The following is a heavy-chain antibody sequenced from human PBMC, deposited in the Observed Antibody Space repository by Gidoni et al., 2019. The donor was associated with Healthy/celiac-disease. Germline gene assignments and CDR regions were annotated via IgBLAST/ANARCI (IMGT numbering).Heavy chain of an antibody. J-gene: IGHJ4*02. CDR2: NNPSGGST. D-gene: IGHD6-6*01. CDR1: GYTFTTYY. CDR3: ARGSIAARPFDY. Sequence: QVQLVQSGAEVKKPGASVKVSCKASGYTFTTYYMHWVRQAPGQGLEWMGINNPSGGSTSYAQKFQGRVTMTRDTSTSTVYMELSSLRSEDTAVYYCARGSIAARPFDYWGQGTLVTVSS. V-gene: IGHV1-46*01.